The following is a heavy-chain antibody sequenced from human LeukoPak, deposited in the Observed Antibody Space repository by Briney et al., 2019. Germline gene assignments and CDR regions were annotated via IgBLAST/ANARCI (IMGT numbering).Heavy chain of an antibody. Sequence: ASVKVSCKVSGYTPTELSMHWVRQAPGKGLEWMGGFDPEDGETIYAQKFQGRVTMTEDTSTDTAYMELSSLRSEDTAVYYCATEFGIDSSGYYRDDFDYWGQGTLVTVSS. D-gene: IGHD3-22*01. CDR1: GYTPTELS. CDR3: ATEFGIDSSGYYRDDFDY. V-gene: IGHV1-24*01. CDR2: FDPEDGET. J-gene: IGHJ4*02.